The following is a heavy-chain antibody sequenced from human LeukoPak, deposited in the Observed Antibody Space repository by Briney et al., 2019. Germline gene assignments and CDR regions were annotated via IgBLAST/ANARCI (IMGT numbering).Heavy chain of an antibody. CDR1: GFTVNSNY. CDR2: IYSGGNT. Sequence: GGSLRLSCAASGFTVNSNYMNWVRQAPGKGLEWVSVIYSGGNTYYADSVKGRFTISRDTSKNTLYLQMNSLRSDDTAVYYCARDLDLNTYGDYEVPGDYWGQGTLVTVSS. CDR3: ARDLDLNTYGDYEVPGDY. J-gene: IGHJ4*02. D-gene: IGHD4-17*01. V-gene: IGHV3-53*05.